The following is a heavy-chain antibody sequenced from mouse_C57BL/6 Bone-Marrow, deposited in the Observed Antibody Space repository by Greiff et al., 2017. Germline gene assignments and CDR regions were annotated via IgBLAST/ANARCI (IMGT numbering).Heavy chain of an antibody. CDR3: ARRWLLPYAMDY. V-gene: IGHV5-17*01. D-gene: IGHD2-3*01. CDR2: ISSGSSTI. J-gene: IGHJ4*01. Sequence: EVQLVESGGGLVKPGGSLKLSCAASGFTFSDYGMHWVRQAPEKGLEWVAYISSGSSTIYYADTVKGRLTISRDNAKNTLFLQMTSLRSEDTAMYYCARRWLLPYAMDYWGQGTSVTVSS. CDR1: GFTFSDYG.